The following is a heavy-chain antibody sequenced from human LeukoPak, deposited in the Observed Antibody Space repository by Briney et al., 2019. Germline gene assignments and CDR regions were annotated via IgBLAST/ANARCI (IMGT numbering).Heavy chain of an antibody. Sequence: ASVKVSCKASGYTFTGYYMHWVRQAPGQGLEWMGWINPKSGGTNHAQKFQGRVTMTRDTSISTAYMELSRLRSDDTAKYYCARGLPKTSSGWFDPWGQGTLVTVSS. J-gene: IGHJ5*02. CDR3: ARGLPKTSSGWFDP. CDR2: INPKSGGT. D-gene: IGHD3-3*01. CDR1: GYTFTGYY. V-gene: IGHV1-2*02.